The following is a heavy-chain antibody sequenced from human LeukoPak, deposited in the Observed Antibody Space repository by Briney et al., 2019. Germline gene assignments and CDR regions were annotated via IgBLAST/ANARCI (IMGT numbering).Heavy chain of an antibody. CDR1: GYTFTNYW. CDR3: TRRAIGDAFDY. Sequence: GESLQISCKGSGYTFTNYWIGWVRQMPGKGLEWMGIIYPGDSDTRYSPSFQGRVTIAADKSISTAYLQWSSLKASDTAMYYCTRRAIGDAFDYWGQGTLVTVSS. J-gene: IGHJ4*02. V-gene: IGHV5-51*01. D-gene: IGHD2-21*02. CDR2: IYPGDSDT.